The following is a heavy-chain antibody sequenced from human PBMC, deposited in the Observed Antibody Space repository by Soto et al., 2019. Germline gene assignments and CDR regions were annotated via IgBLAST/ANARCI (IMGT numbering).Heavy chain of an antibody. J-gene: IGHJ4*02. CDR3: ATYYCAREGSSGWPFDY. D-gene: IGHD6-19*01. Sequence: QVQLVQSGAEVKKPGASVKVSCKTSGFTFTSYCMHWVRQAPGQGLEWMGIINPSGGGTSYAQKFQGRDTMTRYTSTSTAYMEMSSLRYEDTAMYYCATYYCAREGSSGWPFDYWGQGTLVTVSS. V-gene: IGHV1-46*01. CDR2: INPSGGGT. CDR1: GFTFTSYC.